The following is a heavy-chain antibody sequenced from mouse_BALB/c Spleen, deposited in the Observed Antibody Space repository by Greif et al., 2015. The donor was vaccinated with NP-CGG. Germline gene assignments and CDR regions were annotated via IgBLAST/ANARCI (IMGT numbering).Heavy chain of an antibody. CDR3: ARGDGYYGYAMDY. D-gene: IGHD2-3*01. Sequence: EVQVVESGPSLVKPSQSLSLTCSVNGYSITSGYYWNWIRQFPGNKLEWMGYISYDGSNNYNPSLKNRISITRDTSKNQFFLKLNSVTTEDTATYYCARGDGYYGYAMDYWGQGTSVTVSS. CDR1: GYSITSGYY. CDR2: ISYDGSN. J-gene: IGHJ4*01. V-gene: IGHV3-6*02.